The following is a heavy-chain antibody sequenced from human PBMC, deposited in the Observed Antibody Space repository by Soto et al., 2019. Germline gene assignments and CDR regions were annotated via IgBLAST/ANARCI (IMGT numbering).Heavy chain of an antibody. CDR1: GGSISSGGYS. D-gene: IGHD4-17*01. CDR2: IYHSGST. V-gene: IGHV4-30-2*01. J-gene: IGHJ3*02. CDR3: GSEDYANAFDI. Sequence: QLQLQESGSGLVTPSQTLSLTCAVSGGSISSGGYSWNWIRQPPGKGLEWIGNIYHSGSTYYNAALKSRVTIAVDRSKNQFSLKLSSVTAADTAVYYCGSEDYANAFDIWGQGTMVTVSS.